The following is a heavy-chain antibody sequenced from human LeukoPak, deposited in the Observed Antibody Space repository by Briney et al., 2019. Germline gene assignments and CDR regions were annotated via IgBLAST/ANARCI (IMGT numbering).Heavy chain of an antibody. CDR3: ARQSYGSGSDAFDI. CDR2: IFPGDSDT. Sequence: RHGESLQISWKGSGYRFTSYWIGWVRQLPGKGLEWMGIIFPGDSDTRYSPSFQGQVTISADKSISTAYLQWSSLKASDTAMYYCARQSYGSGSDAFDIWGQGTMVTVSS. D-gene: IGHD3-10*01. V-gene: IGHV5-51*01. CDR1: GYRFTSYW. J-gene: IGHJ3*02.